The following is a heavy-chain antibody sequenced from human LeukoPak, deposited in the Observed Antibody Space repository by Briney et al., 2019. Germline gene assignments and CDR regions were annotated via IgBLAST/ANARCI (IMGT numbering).Heavy chain of an antibody. CDR2: IRYDGSNR. CDR3: ARDRLHYGEYEKTFDY. Sequence: TGGSLRLSCVESGFTFTNYGMHWVRQAPGKGLEWVAFIRYDGSNRYYADSIKGRFTISRDNSKNTVYLQMNSLRAEDTAVYYCARDRLHYGEYEKTFDYWGQGTLVSVSS. D-gene: IGHD4-17*01. J-gene: IGHJ4*02. CDR1: GFTFTNYG. V-gene: IGHV3-30*02.